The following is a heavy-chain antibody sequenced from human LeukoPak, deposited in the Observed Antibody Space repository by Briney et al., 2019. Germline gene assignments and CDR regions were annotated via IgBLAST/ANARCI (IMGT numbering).Heavy chain of an antibody. CDR1: GLHLNNYW. D-gene: IGHD3-3*01. V-gene: IGHV3-74*03. J-gene: IGHJ4*02. CDR3: ATPWSY. Sequence: GSLDLSCAASGLHLNNYWMDWGRPGPGKGLVWVSYISPDGTITKYADSVKGRFTISRDNAKNTLYMQMDSLRAEDTGLYYCATPWSYWGQGTLVTVSS. CDR2: ISPDGTIT.